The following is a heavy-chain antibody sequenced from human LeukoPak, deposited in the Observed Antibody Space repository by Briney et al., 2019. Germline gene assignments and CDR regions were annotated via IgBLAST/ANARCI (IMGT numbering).Heavy chain of an antibody. D-gene: IGHD5-12*01. CDR2: ISYDGSNK. J-gene: IGHJ5*02. Sequence: GGSLRLSCAAFGFTFSSYAMHWVRQAPGKGLEWVAVISYDGSNKYYADSVKGRFTISRDNSKNTLYLQMNSLRAEDTAVYYCAILRGYSGYRCGGGGWFDPWGQGTLVTVSS. V-gene: IGHV3-30-3*01. CDR3: AILRGYSGYRCGGGGWFDP. CDR1: GFTFSSYA.